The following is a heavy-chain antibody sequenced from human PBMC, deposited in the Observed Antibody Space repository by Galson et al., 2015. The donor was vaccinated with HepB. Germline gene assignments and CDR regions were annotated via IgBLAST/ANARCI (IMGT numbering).Heavy chain of an antibody. CDR1: GYTFTSYY. CDR2: INPSGGST. D-gene: IGHD5-12*01. Sequence: SGYTFTSYYMHWVRQAPGQGLEWMGIINPSGGSTSYAQKFQGRVTMTRDTSTSTVYMELSSLRSEDTAVYYCAQGHGLRDAFDIWGQGTMVTVSS. J-gene: IGHJ3*02. CDR3: AQGHGLRDAFDI. V-gene: IGHV1-46*01.